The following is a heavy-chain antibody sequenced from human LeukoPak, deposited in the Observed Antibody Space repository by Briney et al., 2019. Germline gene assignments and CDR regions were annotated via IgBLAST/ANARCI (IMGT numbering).Heavy chain of an antibody. Sequence: ASVKVSCQTSGYIFTRYYIHWVRQAPGQGLDWLGRIDPNSGGTSYAHNFQGRVTMTRDTSISKVYMDLSSMTSDDTAVYYCARDSRVSGDYWGQGTLVTVSS. J-gene: IGHJ4*02. D-gene: IGHD2-2*01. CDR1: GYIFTRYY. CDR2: IDPNSGGT. V-gene: IGHV1-2*06. CDR3: ARDSRVSGDY.